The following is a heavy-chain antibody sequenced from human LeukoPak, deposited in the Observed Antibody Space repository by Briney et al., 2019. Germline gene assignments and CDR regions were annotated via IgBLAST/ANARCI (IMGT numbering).Heavy chain of an antibody. CDR2: IFHIREVK. D-gene: IGHD2-21*01. CDR3: ATEGIHLGSPPIAH. V-gene: IGHV1-69*10. J-gene: IGHJ4*02. CDR1: GGTFSGYY. Sequence: SVSVPCRASGGTFSGYYFSWVRQAPGKGLEGMGEIFHIREVKKFAEMFGRGDKLTGDRHKERAYMELNLLKEDDTAVYFCATEGIHLGSPPIAHWGQGTLVTVSS.